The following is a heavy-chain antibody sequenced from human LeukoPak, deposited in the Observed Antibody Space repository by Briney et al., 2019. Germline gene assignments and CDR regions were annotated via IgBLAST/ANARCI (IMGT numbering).Heavy chain of an antibody. V-gene: IGHV4-61*02. CDR3: ARDPSSRGSYFDDY. CDR1: GGSISSSSYY. Sequence: SETLSLTCTVSGGSISSSSYYWSWIRQPAGTGLEWIGRIYTSGSTNYNPSLKSRVTMSVDTSKNQFSLKLSSVTAADTAVYYCARDPSSRGSYFDDYWGQGTLVTVSS. D-gene: IGHD1-26*01. J-gene: IGHJ4*02. CDR2: IYTSGST.